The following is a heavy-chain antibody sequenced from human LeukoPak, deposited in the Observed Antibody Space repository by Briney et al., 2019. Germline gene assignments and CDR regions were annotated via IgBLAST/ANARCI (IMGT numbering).Heavy chain of an antibody. CDR3: ARLGDYYDSSGYFDAFDI. D-gene: IGHD3-22*01. CDR2: IYYGGST. Sequence: SETLSLTCTVSGGSISSSSYHWGWIRQPPGKGLEWIGTIYYGGSTYYNPSLKSRVTISVDTSKKQLSLKLTSVTAADAAVYYCARLGDYYDSSGYFDAFDIWGQGTMVTVFS. V-gene: IGHV4-39*01. CDR1: GGSISSSSYH. J-gene: IGHJ3*02.